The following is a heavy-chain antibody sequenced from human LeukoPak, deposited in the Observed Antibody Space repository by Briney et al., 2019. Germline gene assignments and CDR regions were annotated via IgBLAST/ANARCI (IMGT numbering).Heavy chain of an antibody. D-gene: IGHD2-15*01. CDR1: GFTFSNAW. Sequence: GGSLRLSCAASGFTFSNAWMSWVRQAPGKGLEWVGRIKSKTDGGTTDYAAPVKGRFTISRDDSKNTPYLQMNSLKTEDTAVYYCTTLRLDIVVVVAAYYFDYWGQGTLVTVSS. V-gene: IGHV3-15*01. J-gene: IGHJ4*02. CDR2: IKSKTDGGTT. CDR3: TTLRLDIVVVVAAYYFDY.